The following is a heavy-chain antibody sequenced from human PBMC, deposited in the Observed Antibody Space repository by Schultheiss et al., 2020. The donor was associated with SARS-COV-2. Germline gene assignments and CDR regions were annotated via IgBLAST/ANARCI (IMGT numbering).Heavy chain of an antibody. V-gene: IGHV3-15*01. Sequence: GGSLRLSCAASGFTFSNAWMSWVRQAPGKGLEWVGRIKSKTDGGTTDYAAPVKGRFTISRDDSKNTLYLQMNSLKTEDTAVYYFTTGMGEYNWNDRDAFDIWGQGTMVTVSS. CDR3: TTGMGEYNWNDRDAFDI. D-gene: IGHD1-1*01. CDR1: GFTFSNAW. J-gene: IGHJ3*02. CDR2: IKSKTDGGTT.